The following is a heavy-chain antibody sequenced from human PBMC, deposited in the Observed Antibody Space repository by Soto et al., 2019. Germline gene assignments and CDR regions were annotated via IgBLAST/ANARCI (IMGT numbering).Heavy chain of an antibody. CDR1: GYSFTSYW. Sequence: GASLKISCKGSGYSFTSYWIGWVRQMPGKGLEWMGIIYPGDSDTRYSPSFQGQVTISADKSISTAYLQWSSLKASDTAMYYCARLQTYYDFWSGYGYFEYWGQGTLVTVAS. V-gene: IGHV5-51*01. J-gene: IGHJ4*02. CDR3: ARLQTYYDFWSGYGYFEY. D-gene: IGHD3-3*01. CDR2: IYPGDSDT.